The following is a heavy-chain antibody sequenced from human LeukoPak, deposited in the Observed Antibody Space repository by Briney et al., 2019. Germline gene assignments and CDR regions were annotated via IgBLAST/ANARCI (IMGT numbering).Heavy chain of an antibody. J-gene: IGHJ4*02. D-gene: IGHD6-13*01. CDR3: ARGPSSNWSGLDF. CDR2: ISPTGSTT. CDR1: GFSFSRHC. Sequence: GGSLRLSCTASGFSFSRHCMHWARQPPGKGLFWVSRISPTGSTTSYADSVKGRFTVSRDNAKNTLYLQVNNLRAEDTAVYYCARGPSSNWSGLDFWGQGTLLTVSS. V-gene: IGHV3-74*01.